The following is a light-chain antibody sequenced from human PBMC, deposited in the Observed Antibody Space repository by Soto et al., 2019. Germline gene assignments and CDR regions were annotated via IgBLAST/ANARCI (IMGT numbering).Light chain of an antibody. CDR3: QQYHKWPPIT. CDR2: GAS. Sequence: EIMFKESPGSLSWPAPETPTRPGRASQSVSSSYLAWYQQKPGQAPRLLIYGASSRATCIPDRFSGSGSGTDFTLTISSLQSEDSAVYYCQQYHKWPPITFGQGTQLEIK. CDR1: QSVSSSY. J-gene: IGKJ5*01. V-gene: IGKV3-20*01.